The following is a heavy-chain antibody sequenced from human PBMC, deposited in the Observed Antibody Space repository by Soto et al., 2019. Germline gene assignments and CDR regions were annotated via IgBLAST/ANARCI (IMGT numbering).Heavy chain of an antibody. V-gene: IGHV3-48*03. J-gene: IGHJ6*02. CDR1: GSTFSSSE. CDR2: ISKSSSVI. Sequence: EVQLVESGGGLVQPGGSLRLSCAASGSTFSSSEMHWVRQAPGEGLEWLSYISKSSSVIYYADSVKGRFTISRDNANNLLYLQMNSLRAEDTAVYFCASVNLRFSYGIDVWGQGTTVTVSS. CDR3: ASVNLRFSYGIDV. D-gene: IGHD3-3*01.